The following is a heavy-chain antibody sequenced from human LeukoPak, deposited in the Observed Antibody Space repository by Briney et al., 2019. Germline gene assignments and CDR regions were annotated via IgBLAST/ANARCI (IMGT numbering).Heavy chain of an antibody. Sequence: GESLKISCKGSGYSFASYWIGWVRQMPGEGLEWRGIIYPGDSDTRYSPSFQGQVTVSADKSISTAYLQWSSLKASDTAMYYCARVYSTGWPNAFDIWGQGTMVTVSS. CDR2: IYPGDSDT. CDR3: ARVYSTGWPNAFDI. V-gene: IGHV5-51*01. CDR1: GYSFASYW. D-gene: IGHD6-19*01. J-gene: IGHJ3*02.